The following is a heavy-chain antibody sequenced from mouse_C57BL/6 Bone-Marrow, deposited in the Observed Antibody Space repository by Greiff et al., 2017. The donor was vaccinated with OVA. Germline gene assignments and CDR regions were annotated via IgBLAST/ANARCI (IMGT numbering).Heavy chain of an antibody. CDR3: ARGELGRAFDY. Sequence: VQLQQSGPELVKPGDSVKISCKASGYSFTGYFMNWVMQSHGKSLEWIGRINPYNGDTFYNQKFKGKATLTVDKSSSTGHMELRSLTSEDSAVYYCARGELGRAFDYWGQGTTLTVSS. CDR1: GYSFTGYF. D-gene: IGHD3-1*01. V-gene: IGHV1-20*01. CDR2: INPYNGDT. J-gene: IGHJ2*01.